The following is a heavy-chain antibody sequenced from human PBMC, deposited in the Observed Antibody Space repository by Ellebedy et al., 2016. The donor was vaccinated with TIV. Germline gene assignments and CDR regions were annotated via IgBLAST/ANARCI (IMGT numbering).Heavy chain of an antibody. D-gene: IGHD2-2*01. Sequence: GESLKISCATSGFTFDNFAMRWFRQAPGKGLEWVSAITGSGDRTFYADSVKGRFTVSIDTSKNTLYLQMNSLRAEDTAVYYCAKVVRSSTRCRQCMDVWGQGTTVTVSS. CDR2: ITGSGDRT. J-gene: IGHJ6*02. CDR3: AKVVRSSTRCRQCMDV. V-gene: IGHV3-23*01. CDR1: GFTFDNFA.